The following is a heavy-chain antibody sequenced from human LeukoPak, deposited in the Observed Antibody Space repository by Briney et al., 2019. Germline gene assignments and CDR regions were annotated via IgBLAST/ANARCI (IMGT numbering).Heavy chain of an antibody. CDR1: GGSISSYY. D-gene: IGHD4-17*01. CDR2: IYYSGST. V-gene: IGHV4-59*01. J-gene: IGHJ4*02. Sequence: PSETLSLTCTVSGGSISSYYWSWIRQPPGKGLEWIGYIYYSGSTNYNPSLKSRVTISVDTSKNQFSLKLSSVTAADTAVYYCARDSPSYGDYWMDALDIWGQGTLVTVSS. CDR3: ARDSPSYGDYWMDALDI.